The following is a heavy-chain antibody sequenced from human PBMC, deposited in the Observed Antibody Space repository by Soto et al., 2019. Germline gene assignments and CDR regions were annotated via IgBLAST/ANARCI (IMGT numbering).Heavy chain of an antibody. Sequence: SETLSLTCTVSGGSISSGGYYWSWIRQHPGKGLEWIGYIYYSGSTYYNPSLKSRVTISVDTSKNQFSLKLSPVTAADTAVYYCVRDGWKYSSGWYQPGPFDYWGQGTLVTVSS. CDR1: GGSISSGGYY. J-gene: IGHJ4*02. D-gene: IGHD6-13*01. CDR3: VRDGWKYSSGWYQPGPFDY. CDR2: IYYSGST. V-gene: IGHV4-31*03.